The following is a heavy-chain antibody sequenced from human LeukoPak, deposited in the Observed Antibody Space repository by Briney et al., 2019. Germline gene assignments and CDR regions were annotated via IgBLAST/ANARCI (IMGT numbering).Heavy chain of an antibody. CDR1: GFTFSSYA. V-gene: IGHV3-23*01. Sequence: GGSLRLSCAASGFTFSSYAMGWVRQAPGKGLEWVSAISGSGGSTYYADSVKGRFTISRDNSKNTLYLQMNSLRAEDTAVYYCAKGRFLEWFFDYWGQGTLVTVSS. CDR2: ISGSGGST. D-gene: IGHD3-3*01. CDR3: AKGRFLEWFFDY. J-gene: IGHJ4*02.